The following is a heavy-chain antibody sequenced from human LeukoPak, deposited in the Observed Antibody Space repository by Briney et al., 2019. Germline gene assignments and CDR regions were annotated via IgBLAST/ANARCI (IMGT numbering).Heavy chain of an antibody. V-gene: IGHV3-74*01. CDR3: ARVGYYDSSGYYDY. J-gene: IGHJ4*02. D-gene: IGHD3-22*01. Sequence: GGSLRLSCAASGFTFSSHWMHWVRQAPGKGLVWVSRINSDGSSTSYADSVKGRFTISRDNAKNTLYLQMNSLRAEDTAVYYCARVGYYDSSGYYDYWGQGTLVTVSS. CDR1: GFTFSSHW. CDR2: INSDGSST.